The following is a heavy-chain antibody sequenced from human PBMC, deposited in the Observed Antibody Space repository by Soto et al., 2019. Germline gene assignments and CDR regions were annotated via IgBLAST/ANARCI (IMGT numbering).Heavy chain of an antibody. CDR1: GFTFSSYG. D-gene: IGHD1-26*01. CDR3: AKDIQWGGVGAKGVAFDI. CDR2: ISYDGSNK. V-gene: IGHV3-30*18. J-gene: IGHJ3*02. Sequence: QVQLVESGGGVVQPGRSLRLSCAASGFTFSSYGMHWVRQAPGKGLEWVAVISYDGSNKYYADSVKGRFTISRDNSKNTLYLQMNSLRAEDTAVYYCAKDIQWGGVGAKGVAFDIWGQGTMVTVSS.